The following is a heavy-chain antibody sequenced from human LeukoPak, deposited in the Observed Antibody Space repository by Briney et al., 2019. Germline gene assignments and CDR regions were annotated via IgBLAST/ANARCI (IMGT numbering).Heavy chain of an antibody. J-gene: IGHJ5*02. Sequence: SGGSLRLSCAASGFTFSDYWIHWVRQAPGKGLVWVSRINTDGSITNYADSVKGRFSISRDNAKNTLYLQMKSLRDDDTAVYYCARAQAVAGTGGFDPWGQGTLVTVSS. CDR1: GFTFSDYW. V-gene: IGHV3-74*01. CDR3: ARAQAVAGTGGFDP. CDR2: INTDGSIT. D-gene: IGHD6-19*01.